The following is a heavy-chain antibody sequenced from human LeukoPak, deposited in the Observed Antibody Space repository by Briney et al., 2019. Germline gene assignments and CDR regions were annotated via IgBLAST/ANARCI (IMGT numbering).Heavy chain of an antibody. D-gene: IGHD3-22*01. CDR1: GGSISSSSYY. Sequence: KPSETLSLTCTVSGGSISSSSYYWGWIRQPPGKGLEWIGSIYYSGSTYYNPSLKSRVTISVDTSKNQFSLKLSSVTAADTAVYYCARDSGGYYQMFDYWGQGTLVTVSS. J-gene: IGHJ4*02. CDR2: IYYSGST. CDR3: ARDSGGYYQMFDY. V-gene: IGHV4-39*07.